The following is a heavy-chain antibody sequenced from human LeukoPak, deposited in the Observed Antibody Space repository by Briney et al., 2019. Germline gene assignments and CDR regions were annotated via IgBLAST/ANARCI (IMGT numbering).Heavy chain of an antibody. J-gene: IGHJ4*02. D-gene: IGHD6-6*01. CDR2: VFTSGSA. V-gene: IGHV4-61*02. CDR1: GGSISSGGYY. Sequence: PSQTLSLTCTVSGGSISSGGYYWSWIWQPAGKGLEWIARVFTSGSANYNPSLKSRATISMDKSKNQFSLKLSSVTAADTAVYYCARLYSSASIGVHYFDYWGQGALVTVSS. CDR3: ARLYSSASIGVHYFDY.